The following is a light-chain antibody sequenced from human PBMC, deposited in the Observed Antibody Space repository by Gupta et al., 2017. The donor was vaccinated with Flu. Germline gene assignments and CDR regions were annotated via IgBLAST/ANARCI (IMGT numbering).Light chain of an antibody. CDR3: QQSYNIPYT. CDR2: AAS. V-gene: IGKV1-39*01. Sequence: PYSLSASGGDRVTLTVLESQSINRGLNWYQQKPGKAPQVMIYAASRLQSGVPSRFSGSGSGTDFTLAISRLQPEDVATYYCQQSYNIPYTFGQGTKVEIK. J-gene: IGKJ2*01. CDR1: QSINRG.